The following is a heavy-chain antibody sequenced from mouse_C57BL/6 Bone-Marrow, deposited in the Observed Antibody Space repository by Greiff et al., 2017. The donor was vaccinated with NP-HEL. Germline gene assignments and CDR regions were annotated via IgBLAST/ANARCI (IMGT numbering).Heavy chain of an antibody. CDR2: IYPRSGNT. D-gene: IGHD2-2*01. V-gene: IGHV1-81*01. CDR1: GYTFTSYG. Sequence: VQLQQSGAELARPGASVKLSCKASGYTFTSYGISWVKQRTGQGLEWIGEIYPRSGNTYYNEKFKGKATLTADKSSSTAYMELRSLTSEDSAVYFCARERLRRCYCDYWGQGTTLTVSS. CDR3: ARERLRRCYCDY. J-gene: IGHJ2*01.